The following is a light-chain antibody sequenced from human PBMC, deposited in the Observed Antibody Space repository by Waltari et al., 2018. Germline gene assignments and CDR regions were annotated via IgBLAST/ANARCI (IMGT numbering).Light chain of an antibody. J-gene: IGKJ5*01. CDR1: LSVSNNY. CDR2: GAS. Sequence: EIVLTQSPGTLSLSPGERATLSCRASLSVSNNYVAWYQQKFGLPPRLLIYGASSRAPGIRDRFRGSGSGTECTLTITRLEPEDFAVYYCQQYGSPPITFGQGSRLEIK. CDR3: QQYGSPPIT. V-gene: IGKV3-20*01.